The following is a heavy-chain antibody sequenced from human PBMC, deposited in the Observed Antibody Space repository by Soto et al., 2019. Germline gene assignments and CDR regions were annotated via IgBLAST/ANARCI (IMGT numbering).Heavy chain of an antibody. D-gene: IGHD5-12*01. CDR2: IWYDGSNK. V-gene: IGHV3-33*01. CDR3: ARPRYSGYDSDAFDI. J-gene: IGHJ3*02. CDR1: GFTFSSYG. Sequence: GGSLRLSCAASGFTFSSYGMHWVRQAPGKGLEWVAVIWYDGSNKYYADSVKGRFTISRDNSKNTLYLQMNSLRAEDTAVYYCARPRYSGYDSDAFDIWGQGTMVTVSS.